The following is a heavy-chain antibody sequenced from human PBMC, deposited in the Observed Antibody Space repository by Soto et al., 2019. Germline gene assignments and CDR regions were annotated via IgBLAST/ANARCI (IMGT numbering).Heavy chain of an antibody. V-gene: IGHV3-33*01. D-gene: IGHD4-17*01. CDR3: PRVPMTRVTRWTWFDP. CDR2: IWHDGSDE. J-gene: IGHJ5*02. CDR1: GFIYNDYG. Sequence: QVQLMESGGGVVQPGGSLRLSCTASGFIYNDYGMNWVRQSPGKGLEWVAVIWHDGSDEHYADSVKGRFTISRDNSKNMLYLQMNSLRAEDTAVYYCPRVPMTRVTRWTWFDPWGQGTLVTVSS.